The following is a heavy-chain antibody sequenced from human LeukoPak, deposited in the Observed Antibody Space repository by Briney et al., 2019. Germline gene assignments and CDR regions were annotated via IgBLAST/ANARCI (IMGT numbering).Heavy chain of an antibody. CDR2: ISDSGGST. V-gene: IGHV3-23*01. D-gene: IGHD1-14*01. J-gene: IGHJ4*02. Sequence: GGSLRLSCAASGFTFSNYVMSWVRQAPGKGLEWVSTISDSGGSTYYADSVKGRFTISRDNAKNSLYLQMNSLRAEDTAVYYCASTRNDDLGDYWGQGALVTVSS. CDR3: ASTRNDDLGDY. CDR1: GFTFSNYV.